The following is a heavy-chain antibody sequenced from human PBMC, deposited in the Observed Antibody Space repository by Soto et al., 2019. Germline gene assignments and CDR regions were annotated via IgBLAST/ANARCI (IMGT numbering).Heavy chain of an antibody. J-gene: IGHJ4*02. D-gene: IGHD2-2*01. CDR2: ISGNGGDYT. CDR1: GFTFSTYA. Sequence: EVQLLESGGGLVQPGGSLRLSCAASGFTFSTYAMSWVRQAPRKGLEWVSAISGNGGDYTYYADSVKGRFTISRDNSKNTLYLQMNSLKAEDTAVYYCVPLCRYCSTTTPSWGQGTLVTVSS. CDR3: VPLCRYCSTTTPS. V-gene: IGHV3-23*01.